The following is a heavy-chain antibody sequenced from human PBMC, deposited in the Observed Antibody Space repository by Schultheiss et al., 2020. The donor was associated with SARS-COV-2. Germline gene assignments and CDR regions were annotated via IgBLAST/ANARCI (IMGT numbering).Heavy chain of an antibody. CDR2: VNPDGSHT. Sequence: GGSLRLSCAASGFTFSSYDMHWVRHAPGKGLVWVSRVNPDGSHTTYADSVKGRFTISRDNAKDTLYLQMNSLRADDTAVYFCARRSGGSKDSWGQGTLVTVSS. CDR1: GFTFSSYD. J-gene: IGHJ4*02. D-gene: IGHD3-16*01. V-gene: IGHV3-74*03. CDR3: ARRSGGSKDS.